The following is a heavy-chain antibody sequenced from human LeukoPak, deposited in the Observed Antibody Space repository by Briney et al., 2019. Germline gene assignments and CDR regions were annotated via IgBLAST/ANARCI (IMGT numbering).Heavy chain of an antibody. V-gene: IGHV3-23*01. D-gene: IGHD6-6*01. CDR3: AKEVAAGRKGIDY. J-gene: IGHJ4*02. CDR2: ITGSGGGT. Sequence: GGALRLSCAASGFTFSSYAMSWVRQAPGKGLEWVSGITGSGGGTYYADSVKGRFTISRDSSSSTLFLQMKSLRAEDTATYYCAKEVAAGRKGIDYWGQGILVTVSS. CDR1: GFTFSSYA.